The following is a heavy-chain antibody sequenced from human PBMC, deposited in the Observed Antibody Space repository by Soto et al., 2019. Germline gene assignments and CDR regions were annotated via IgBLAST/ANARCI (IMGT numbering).Heavy chain of an antibody. Sequence: GGSLRLSCAASGFTFSSYAMHWVRQAPGKGLEWVAVISYDGSNKYYADSVKGRFTISRDTSKNQFSLKLSSVTAADTAVYYCARRFRWGGSKNWFDPWGQGTLVTVSS. J-gene: IGHJ5*02. V-gene: IGHV3-30-3*01. CDR2: ISYDGSNK. D-gene: IGHD6-25*01. CDR1: GFTFSSYA. CDR3: ARRFRWGGSKNWFDP.